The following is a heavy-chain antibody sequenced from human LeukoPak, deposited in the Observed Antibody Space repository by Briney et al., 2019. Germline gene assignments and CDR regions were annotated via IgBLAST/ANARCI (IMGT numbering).Heavy chain of an antibody. CDR3: VRDRMVGASLFDY. CDR1: GGIFSTYA. D-gene: IGHD1-26*01. J-gene: IGHJ4*02. CDR2: IIPLYGSA. Sequence: SVKVSCKTSGGIFSTYAISWVRQGPGQGLEWMGQIIPLYGSATYAQKYQGRVTITADRSSSTAYIELSSLRSEDTAIYYCVRDRMVGASLFDYWGQGTLVTVSS. V-gene: IGHV1-69*06.